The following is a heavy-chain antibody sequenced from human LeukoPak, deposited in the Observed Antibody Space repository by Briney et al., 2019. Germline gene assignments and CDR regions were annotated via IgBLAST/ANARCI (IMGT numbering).Heavy chain of an antibody. CDR1: GFTFSSYW. CDR3: STGSGHAFDI. V-gene: IGHV3-74*01. Sequence: PGGALRLSCAASGFTFSSYWMHWVRQAPGKGLVWVSRINSDGSSTSYADSVKGRFTISRDNAKNTLYLQMNSLRAEDTAVYYCSTGSGHAFDIWGQGTMVTVSS. CDR2: INSDGSST. D-gene: IGHD3-10*01. J-gene: IGHJ3*02.